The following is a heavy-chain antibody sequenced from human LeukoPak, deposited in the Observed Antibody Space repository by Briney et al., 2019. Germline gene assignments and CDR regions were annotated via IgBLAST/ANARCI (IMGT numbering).Heavy chain of an antibody. D-gene: IGHD3-3*01. J-gene: IGHJ4*02. CDR3: ARGGLFGTLDY. V-gene: IGHV3-7*01. CDR2: IKQGEGDK. CDR1: GFTFSDSS. Sequence: GGSLRLSCVASGFTFSDSSMSWVRQAPGKGLEWLANIKQGEGDKFYLESVMGRFTISRDNGNNSLFLQLTSLRVEDTAVYYCARGGLFGTLDYWGQGARVTAS.